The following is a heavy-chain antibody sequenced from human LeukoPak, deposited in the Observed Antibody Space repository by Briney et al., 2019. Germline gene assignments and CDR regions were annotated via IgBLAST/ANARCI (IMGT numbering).Heavy chain of an antibody. D-gene: IGHD3-3*01. V-gene: IGHV3-30*02. Sequence: PLGGSLRLSCAASGFTFSSYGMHWVRQAPGKGLEWVAFIRYDGSNKYYADSVKGRFTISRDNSKNTLYLQMNSLRAEDTAVYYCAKDISDFWSGYTGDYWGQGTLVTVSS. CDR3: AKDISDFWSGYTGDY. J-gene: IGHJ4*02. CDR2: IRYDGSNK. CDR1: GFTFSSYG.